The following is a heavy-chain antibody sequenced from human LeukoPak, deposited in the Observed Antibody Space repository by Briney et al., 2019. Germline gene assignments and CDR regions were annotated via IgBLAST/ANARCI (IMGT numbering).Heavy chain of an antibody. V-gene: IGHV3-23*01. J-gene: IGHJ4*02. CDR3: AKSHHVTAIDY. Sequence: GGSLRLSCAASGFTFRSYDMHWVRQAPGKGLEWVSAISGSGGSTYYAGSVKGRFTISRDNSKNTLYLQMNSLRADDTAVYYCAKSHHVTAIDYWGQGTLVTVSS. CDR1: GFTFRSYD. D-gene: IGHD2-21*02. CDR2: ISGSGGST.